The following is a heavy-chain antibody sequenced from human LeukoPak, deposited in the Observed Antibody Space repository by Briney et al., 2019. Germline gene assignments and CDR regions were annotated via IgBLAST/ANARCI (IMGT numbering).Heavy chain of an antibody. Sequence: PGGSLRLSCAASGFTFSSYAMHWVRQAPGKGLEWVAVISYDGSNKYYADSVKGRFTISRDNSKNTLYLQMNSLRAEDTAVYYCAREITGTTNTDYWGQGTLVTVSS. CDR2: ISYDGSNK. CDR1: GFTFSSYA. J-gene: IGHJ4*02. D-gene: IGHD1-20*01. V-gene: IGHV3-30-3*01. CDR3: AREITGTTNTDY.